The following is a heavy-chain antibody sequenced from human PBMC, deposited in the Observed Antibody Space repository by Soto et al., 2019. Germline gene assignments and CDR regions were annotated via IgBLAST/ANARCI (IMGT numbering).Heavy chain of an antibody. CDR1: GFVFSTYA. J-gene: IGHJ4*02. Sequence: GGSLRLSCAASGFVFSTYALSWVRQAPGKGLEWVSAISGNGDDTYYADSVKGRFTISRDNSKNTLYLQMNSLRAEDTAVYFCAIPSGLTVTGPDYWGQGTLVTVSS. V-gene: IGHV3-23*01. CDR3: AIPSGLTVTGPDY. CDR2: ISGNGDDT. D-gene: IGHD6-19*01.